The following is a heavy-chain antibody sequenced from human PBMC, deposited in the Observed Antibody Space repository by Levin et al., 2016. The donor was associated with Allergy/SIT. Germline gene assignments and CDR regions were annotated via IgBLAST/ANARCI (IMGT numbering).Heavy chain of an antibody. V-gene: IGHV1-69*04. Sequence: SVKVSCKASGGTFSSYAISWVRQAPGQGLEWMGRIIPILGIANYAQKFQGRVTMTRDTSTSTVYMELSSLRSEDTAVYYCATRRTYYYDSSGYYPRDYYYYYGMDVWGQGTTVTVSS. J-gene: IGHJ6*02. CDR3: ATRRTYYYDSSGYYPRDYYYYYGMDV. CDR1: GGTFSSYA. CDR2: IIPILGIA. D-gene: IGHD3-22*01.